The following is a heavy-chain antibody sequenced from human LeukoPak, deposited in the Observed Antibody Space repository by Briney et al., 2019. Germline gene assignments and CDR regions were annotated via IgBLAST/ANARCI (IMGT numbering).Heavy chain of an antibody. Sequence: SETLSLTCAVSGGSFTGYYWSWIRQPAGKGLEWIGRIYTSGSTNYNPSLKSRVTISVDTSKNQFSLKLSSVTAADTAVYYCAREGIVGATLDYWGQGTLVTVSS. CDR2: IYTSGST. V-gene: IGHV4-4*07. CDR3: AREGIVGATLDY. J-gene: IGHJ4*02. CDR1: GGSFTGYY. D-gene: IGHD1-26*01.